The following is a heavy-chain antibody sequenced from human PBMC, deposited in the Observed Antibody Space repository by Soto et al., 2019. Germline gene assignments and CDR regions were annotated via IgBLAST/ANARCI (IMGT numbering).Heavy chain of an antibody. Sequence: KESGPTLVKPTQTLTLTCTFSGFSLSSSGVGVGWIRQPPGKALEWLTFIYWDDDKRYSPSLKSRLTITKDTSKNQVVLTLTNMDPVDTATYYCARLVVAGITYYFASWGQGTLLTVSS. V-gene: IGHV2-5*02. J-gene: IGHJ4*02. CDR2: IYWDDDK. D-gene: IGHD2-15*01. CDR3: ARLVVAGITYYFAS. CDR1: GFSLSSSGVG.